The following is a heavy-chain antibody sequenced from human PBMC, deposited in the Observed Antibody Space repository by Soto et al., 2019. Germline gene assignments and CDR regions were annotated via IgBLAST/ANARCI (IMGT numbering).Heavy chain of an antibody. CDR1: GFTVDDYT. D-gene: IGHD1-20*01. CDR2: ISWDGGST. CDR3: AKGHMRRDNPPGSIDYFDY. V-gene: IGHV3-43*01. Sequence: GGSMRLSCAASGFTVDDYTMHWARQAPGKGLEWVSLISWDGGSTYYADSVKGRFTISRDNSKNSLYLQMNSLRTEDTALYYCAKGHMRRDNPPGSIDYFDYWGQGTLVTVSS. J-gene: IGHJ4*02.